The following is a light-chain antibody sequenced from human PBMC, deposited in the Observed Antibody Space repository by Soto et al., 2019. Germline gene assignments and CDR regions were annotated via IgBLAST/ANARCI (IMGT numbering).Light chain of an antibody. CDR3: QQYRAWPLT. Sequence: EIVMTQSPATLSVSPGERATLFCRASQTVSSIFLAWYQQKPGQAPRLLIHGASTRATGIPARFSGSGSGTEFTLTISSLQSEDFAVYYWQQYRAWPLTFGGGTKVEIK. V-gene: IGKV3-15*01. J-gene: IGKJ4*01. CDR1: QTVSSI. CDR2: GAS.